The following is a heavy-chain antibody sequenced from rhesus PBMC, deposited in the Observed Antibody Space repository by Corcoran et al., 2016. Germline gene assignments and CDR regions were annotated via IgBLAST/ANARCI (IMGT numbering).Heavy chain of an antibody. Sequence: QVQLQESGPGLVKPSETLSLTCAVSGGSISDDYYWSWIRQPPGKGLDWIGYIYGSGGGTNYNPPLTNRVPIALDTSKNRVSLKLSSVTAADTAVYYCARGGYSQRNWGQRVLGTGSS. J-gene: IGHJ4*01. CDR3: ARGGYSQRN. V-gene: IGHV4-106*01. CDR2: IYGSGGGT. CDR1: GGSISDDYY. D-gene: IGHD1-44*02.